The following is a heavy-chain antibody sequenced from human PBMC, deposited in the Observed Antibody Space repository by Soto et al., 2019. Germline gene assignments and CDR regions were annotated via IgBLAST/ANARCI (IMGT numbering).Heavy chain of an antibody. Sequence: SETLSLTCAVSVDSVSSNNWWSCVRQPPGEGLEWIGEIYHSGSTKYNPSLRSRVTISLDKSKNQFSLKLSSVTASDTAMYYCASSNNYNWFDPWGQGTLVTVSS. D-gene: IGHD2-2*01. V-gene: IGHV4-4*02. J-gene: IGHJ5*02. CDR2: IYHSGST. CDR1: VDSVSSNNW. CDR3: ASSNNYNWFDP.